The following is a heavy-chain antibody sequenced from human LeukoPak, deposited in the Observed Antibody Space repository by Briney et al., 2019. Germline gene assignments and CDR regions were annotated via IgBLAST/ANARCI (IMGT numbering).Heavy chain of an antibody. CDR2: ITSAGDT. D-gene: IGHD4-17*01. V-gene: IGHV3-23*01. Sequence: GGSLRLSCAASGFTFSNYAMSWVRQAPGKGLEWVSSITSAGDTYHADPVKSRFTISRDNSKNPLYLQMNSLRVEDTAVYYCAKGYGDPFDYWGQGTLVTVSS. CDR3: AKGYGDPFDY. CDR1: GFTFSNYA. J-gene: IGHJ4*02.